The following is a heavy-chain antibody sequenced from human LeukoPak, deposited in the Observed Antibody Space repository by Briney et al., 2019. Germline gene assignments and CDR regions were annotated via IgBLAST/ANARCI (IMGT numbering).Heavy chain of an antibody. D-gene: IGHD5-12*01. V-gene: IGHV1-69*04. CDR3: ASEGLHSGYDPGIGGV. CDR1: GGTFSSYA. CDR2: IIPILGIA. J-gene: IGHJ6*02. Sequence: GSSVKVSCKASGGTFSSYAISWVRQAPGHGLEWMGRIIPILGIANYAQKFKGRVTITADNSTSTAYMELSSLRSEDTAVYYCASEGLHSGYDPGIGGVWGQGTTVTVSS.